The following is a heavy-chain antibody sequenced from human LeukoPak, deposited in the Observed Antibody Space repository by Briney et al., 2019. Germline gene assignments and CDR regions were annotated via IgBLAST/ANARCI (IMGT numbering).Heavy chain of an antibody. D-gene: IGHD3-3*01. CDR2: IYYNGNT. CDR1: GGSISSNSYY. Sequence: SQTLSLTCTVSGGSISSNSYYWGWIRQPPGKGLEWIGNIYYNGNTYYNPSLKSRVTISAVTSRNQFSLKLSSVTAADTAMYYCVTDPIRFLLGRRSRWAPDIWGRGTMVTVSS. V-gene: IGHV4-39*07. J-gene: IGHJ3*02. CDR3: VTDPIRFLLGRRSRWAPDI.